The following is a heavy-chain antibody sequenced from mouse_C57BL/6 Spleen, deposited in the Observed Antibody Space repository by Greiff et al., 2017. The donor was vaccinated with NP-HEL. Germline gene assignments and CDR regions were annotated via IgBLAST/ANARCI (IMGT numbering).Heavy chain of an antibody. Sequence: QVQLKQSGAELVMPGASVKLSCKASGYTFTSYWMHWVKQRPGQGLEWIGEIDPSDSYTNYNQKFKGKSTLTVDKSSSTAYMQLSSLTSEDSAVYYCARWGSSGYGAMDYWGQGTSVTVSS. J-gene: IGHJ4*01. V-gene: IGHV1-69*01. CDR1: GYTFTSYW. CDR3: ARWGSSGYGAMDY. D-gene: IGHD3-2*02. CDR2: IDPSDSYT.